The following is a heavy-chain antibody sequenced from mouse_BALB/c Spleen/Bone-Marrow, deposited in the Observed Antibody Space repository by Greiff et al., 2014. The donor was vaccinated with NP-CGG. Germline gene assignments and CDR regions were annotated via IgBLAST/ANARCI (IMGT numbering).Heavy chain of an antibody. CDR2: IDPYNGGT. V-gene: IGHV1S135*01. D-gene: IGHD4-1*01. CDR3: AITGAAYWYFDV. J-gene: IGHJ1*01. CDR1: GYSFTDYN. Sequence: QLQESGPELVKPGASVKVSRKASGYSFTDYNMYWVKQSHGKSLEWIGYIDPYNGGTNHNQKFKGKATLTVDKSSSTAFMHLNSLTSEDSAVYLCAITGAAYWYFDVWGAGTTVTVSS.